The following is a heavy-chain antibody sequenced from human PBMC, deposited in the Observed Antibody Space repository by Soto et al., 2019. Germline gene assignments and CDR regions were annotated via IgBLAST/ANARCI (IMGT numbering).Heavy chain of an antibody. CDR1: GFTFSSYG. J-gene: IGHJ3*02. CDR3: ARDRGELYSSSSSLAFDI. D-gene: IGHD6-6*01. CDR2: IWYDGSNK. V-gene: IGHV3-33*01. Sequence: QVQLVESGGGVVQPGRSLRLSCAASGFTFSSYGMHWVRQAPGKGLEWVAVIWYDGSNKYYADSVKGRFTISRDNSKNTLYLQMNSLRAEDTAVYYCARDRGELYSSSSSLAFDIWGQGTMVTVSS.